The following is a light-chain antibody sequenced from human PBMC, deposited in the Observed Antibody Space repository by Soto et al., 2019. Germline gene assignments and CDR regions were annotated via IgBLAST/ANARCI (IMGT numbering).Light chain of an antibody. CDR2: EVN. V-gene: IGLV2-14*01. J-gene: IGLJ1*01. Sequence: QSVLAQPSSVSGSPGQSITISCTGTSTDVGGYNYVSWYQHHPGKGPKLIIYEVNNRPSGVSDRFSGSKSGNEASLTISNLEAEDESDYYCGSYTSTDTPFVFGTGTKVTVL. CDR1: STDVGGYNY. CDR3: GSYTSTDTPFV.